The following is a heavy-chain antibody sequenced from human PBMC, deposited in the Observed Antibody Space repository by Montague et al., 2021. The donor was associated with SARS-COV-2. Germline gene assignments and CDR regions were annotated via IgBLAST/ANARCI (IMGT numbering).Heavy chain of an antibody. D-gene: IGHD3-9*01. CDR2: IYYTGRT. J-gene: IGHJ6*02. CDR1: GGSISSSDYY. Sequence: SETLSLTCTVSGGSISSSDYYWGWIRQPPGKELEWIGSIYYTGRTYYKPSLKSRVTMSVDTSENQFSLKLTSVTAADTAVYFCARVYYDISAMDVWGQGTTVTVSS. CDR3: ARVYYDISAMDV. V-gene: IGHV4-39*07.